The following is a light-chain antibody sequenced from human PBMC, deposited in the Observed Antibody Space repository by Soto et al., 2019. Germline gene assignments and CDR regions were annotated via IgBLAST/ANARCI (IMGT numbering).Light chain of an antibody. CDR3: ATWDDSLSAAYV. V-gene: IGLV1-47*01. Sequence: QSALTQPPSASGTPGQRVTISCSGSSSNIGSFSVNWFQQLPGTAPKLLIYKTNQRPSGVPDRFSASKSGTSASLAIGGLRSEDEADYYCATWDDSLSAAYVFGTGTKVTVL. J-gene: IGLJ1*01. CDR2: KTN. CDR1: SSNIGSFS.